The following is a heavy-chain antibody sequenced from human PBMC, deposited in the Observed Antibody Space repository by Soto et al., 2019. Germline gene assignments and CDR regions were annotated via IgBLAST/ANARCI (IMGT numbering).Heavy chain of an antibody. CDR2: INAGNGNT. CDR1: GYTFTSYA. Sequence: ASVKVSCKASGYTFTSYAMHWVRQAPGQRLEWMGWINAGNGNTKYSQKFQGRVTITRDTSASTAYMELSSLRSEDTAVYYCARDITDDFWSGPFDYWGQGTLVTVSS. CDR3: ARDITDDFWSGPFDY. D-gene: IGHD3-3*01. J-gene: IGHJ4*02. V-gene: IGHV1-3*01.